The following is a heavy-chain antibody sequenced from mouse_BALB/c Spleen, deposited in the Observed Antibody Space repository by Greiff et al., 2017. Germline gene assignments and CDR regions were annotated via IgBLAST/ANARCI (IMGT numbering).Heavy chain of an antibody. J-gene: IGHJ4*01. CDR3: ARLTGTDYYAMDY. CDR1: GFSLTSYG. Sequence: QVQLQQSGPGLVQPSQSLSITCTVSGFSLTSYGVHWVRQSPGKGLEWLGVIWSGGSTDYNAAFISRLSISKDNSKSQVFFKMNSLQADDTAIYYCARLTGTDYYAMDYWGQGTSVTVSS. CDR2: IWSGGST. D-gene: IGHD4-1*01. V-gene: IGHV2-4-1*01.